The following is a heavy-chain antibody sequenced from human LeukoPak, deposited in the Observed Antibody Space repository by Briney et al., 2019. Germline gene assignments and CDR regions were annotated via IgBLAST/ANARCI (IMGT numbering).Heavy chain of an antibody. D-gene: IGHD6-25*01. J-gene: IGHJ6*02. CDR2: IYYSGST. V-gene: IGHV4-59*01. CDR1: GGSISSYY. Sequence: SETLSLTCTVSGGSISSYYWSWIRQPPGEGLEWIGYIYYSGSTNYNPSLKSRVTISVDTSKNQFSLKLSSVTAADTAVYYCAAAAPQRYYYGMDVWGQGTTVTVSS. CDR3: AAAAPQRYYYGMDV.